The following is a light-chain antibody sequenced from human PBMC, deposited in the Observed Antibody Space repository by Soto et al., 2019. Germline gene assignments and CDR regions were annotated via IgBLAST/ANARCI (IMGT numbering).Light chain of an antibody. J-gene: IGLJ3*02. CDR2: EVS. Sequence: QSVLTQPASGSGSPGQSITISCTGTSSDVGYYNVVSWYQQHPGKAPKLMIYEVSKRPSGISNRFSGSKSGNTASLTISGLQTEDEADYYCCSYARSSTWVFGGGTKLTVL. V-gene: IGLV2-23*02. CDR1: SSDVGYYNV. CDR3: CSYARSSTWV.